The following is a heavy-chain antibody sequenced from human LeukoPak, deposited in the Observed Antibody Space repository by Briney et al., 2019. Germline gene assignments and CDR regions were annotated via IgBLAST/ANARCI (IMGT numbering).Heavy chain of an antibody. CDR1: GFTFSSYS. V-gene: IGHV3-48*04. D-gene: IGHD1-1*01. J-gene: IGHJ6*02. CDR3: ARKVGVSTGNMDV. CDR2: ISSSSSTI. Sequence: GGSLRLSCAASGFTFSSYSMNWVRQAPGKGLEWVSYISSSSSTIYYADSVKGRFTISRDNAKNSLYLQMNSLRAEDTAVYYCARKVGVSTGNMDVWGQGTTVTVSS.